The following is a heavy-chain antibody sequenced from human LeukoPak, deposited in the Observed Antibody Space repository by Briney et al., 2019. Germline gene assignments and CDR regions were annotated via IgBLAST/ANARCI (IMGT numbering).Heavy chain of an antibody. CDR2: INGNGRST. D-gene: IGHD5-18*01. CDR1: GFNFNTSA. CDR3: ATFKPAIQSWLRYTSSAGFDS. J-gene: IGHJ4*02. V-gene: IGHV3-23*01. Sequence: GGPLRLSCAASGFNFNTSAMTWVRQARGKGLEWVSYINGNGRSTNYAASVKGRFTISRDNSRNTLSLQMNSLRDADTAIYYCATFKPAIQSWLRYTSSAGFDSWGQGTLVIVSS.